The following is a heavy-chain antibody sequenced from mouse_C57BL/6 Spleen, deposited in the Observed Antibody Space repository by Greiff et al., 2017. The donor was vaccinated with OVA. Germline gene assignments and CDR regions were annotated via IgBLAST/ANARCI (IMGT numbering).Heavy chain of an antibody. CDR2: IWSDGST. Sequence: VQLQQSGPGLVAPSQSLSITCTVSGFSLTSYGVHWVRQPPGKGLEWLVVIWSDGSTTYNSALKSRLSISKDNSKSQVFLKMNSLQTDDTAMYYCARLGDYDLAWFAYWGQGTLVTVSA. CDR1: GFSLTSYG. D-gene: IGHD2-4*01. CDR3: ARLGDYDLAWFAY. V-gene: IGHV2-6*03. J-gene: IGHJ3*01.